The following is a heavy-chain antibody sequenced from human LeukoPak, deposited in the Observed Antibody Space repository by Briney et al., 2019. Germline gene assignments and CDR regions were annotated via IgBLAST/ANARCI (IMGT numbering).Heavy chain of an antibody. CDR2: XXLGVSAP. V-gene: IGHV5-51*01. CDR3: ARRAHYYDSSGSFDY. Sequence: SLXISCKGSXXXXTSXXNGWXXQXPGKGXXGXXXXXLGVSAPCYSPSFQGQVTISADKSISTAYLQWSSLKASDTAMYYCARRAHYYDSSGSFDYLGQGTLVTVSS. CDR1: XXXXTSXX. D-gene: IGHD3-22*01. J-gene: IGHJ4*02.